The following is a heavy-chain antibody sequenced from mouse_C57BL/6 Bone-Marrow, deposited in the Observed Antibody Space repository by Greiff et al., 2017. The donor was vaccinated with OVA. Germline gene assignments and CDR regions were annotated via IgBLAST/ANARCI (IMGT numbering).Heavy chain of an antibody. CDR1: GYTFTNYW. CDR3: ARGESFYYGSSDGRFAY. J-gene: IGHJ3*01. D-gene: IGHD1-1*01. Sequence: VQLQQSGAELARPGTSVKMSCKASGYTFTNYWIGWAKQRPGHGLEWIGDIYPGGGYTNYNEKFKGKATLTADKSSSTAYMQFSSLTSEDSAIYYCARGESFYYGSSDGRFAYWGQGTLVTVSA. CDR2: IYPGGGYT. V-gene: IGHV1-63*01.